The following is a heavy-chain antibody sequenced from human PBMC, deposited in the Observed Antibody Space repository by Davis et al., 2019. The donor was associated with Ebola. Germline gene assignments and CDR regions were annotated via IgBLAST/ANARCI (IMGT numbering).Heavy chain of an antibody. Sequence: GGSLRLSCAASGFMFSNYAMNWVRQAPGKGLEWVSGISGNGRATYYADSVKGRFTISRDKSNNTLDLQMNILTPEDTAVYYCAKASCAADCSYILHFYQYMDVWGKGTTVTVS. CDR2: ISGNGRAT. D-gene: IGHD2-21*01. CDR3: AKASCAADCSYILHFYQYMDV. V-gene: IGHV3-23*01. CDR1: GFMFSNYA. J-gene: IGHJ6*03.